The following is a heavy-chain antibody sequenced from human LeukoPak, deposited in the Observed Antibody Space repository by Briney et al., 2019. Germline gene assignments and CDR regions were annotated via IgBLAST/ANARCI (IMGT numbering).Heavy chain of an antibody. J-gene: IGHJ6*02. CDR1: GFTFSSYW. Sequence: GGSLRLSCAASGFTFSSYWMSWVRQAPGKGLEWVSVIYSGGSTYYADSVKGRFTISRDNSKNTLYLQMNSLRAEDTAVYYCAREGSGYYGMDVWGQGTTVTVSS. CDR3: AREGSGYYGMDV. CDR2: IYSGGST. V-gene: IGHV3-53*01.